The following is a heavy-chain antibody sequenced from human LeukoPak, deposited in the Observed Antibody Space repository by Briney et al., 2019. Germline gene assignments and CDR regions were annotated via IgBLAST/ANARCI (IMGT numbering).Heavy chain of an antibody. Sequence: GGSLRLSCAASGFTISSYSMNWVRQAPGKGLEWVSSISSSSSYIYYADSVKGRFTISRDNAKNSLYLQMNSLRAEDTAVYYCVRIAVETFDYWGRGTLVTVSS. D-gene: IGHD6-19*01. V-gene: IGHV3-21*01. CDR2: ISSSSSYI. CDR3: VRIAVETFDY. CDR1: GFTISSYS. J-gene: IGHJ4*02.